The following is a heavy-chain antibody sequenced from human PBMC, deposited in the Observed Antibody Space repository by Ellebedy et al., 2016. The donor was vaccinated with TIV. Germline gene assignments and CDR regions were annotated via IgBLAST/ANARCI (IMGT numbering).Heavy chain of an antibody. CDR3: ARDRYDFWSGYFGAYYYYGMDV. J-gene: IGHJ6*02. D-gene: IGHD3-3*01. Sequence: GESLKISCAASGFTFSSYWMHWVRQAPGKGLVWVSRINSDGSSTSYADPVKGRFTISRDNAKNTLYLQMNSLRAEDTAVYYCARDRYDFWSGYFGAYYYYGMDVWGQGTTVTVSS. CDR1: GFTFSSYW. V-gene: IGHV3-74*01. CDR2: INSDGSST.